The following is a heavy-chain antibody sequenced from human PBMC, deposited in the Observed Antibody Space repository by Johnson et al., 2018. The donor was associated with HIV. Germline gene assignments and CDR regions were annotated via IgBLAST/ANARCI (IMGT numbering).Heavy chain of an antibody. CDR2: IYSGGTT. Sequence: VQLVESGGGLVKPGGSLRLSCAASGFTVSSNYMSWVRQAPGKGLEWVSVIYSGGTTYYADSVKGRFTISRDNAKNSLYLQMNSLRAEDTAVYYCARIAAAAIDAFDIWGQGTMVTVSS. CDR3: ARIAAAAIDAFDI. V-gene: IGHV3-66*01. CDR1: GFTVSSNY. J-gene: IGHJ3*02. D-gene: IGHD6-13*01.